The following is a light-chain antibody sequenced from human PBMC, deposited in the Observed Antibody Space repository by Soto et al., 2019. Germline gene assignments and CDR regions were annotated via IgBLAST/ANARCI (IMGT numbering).Light chain of an antibody. CDR3: AAWDDSLNAVL. CDR2: NNN. V-gene: IGLV1-44*01. J-gene: IGLJ2*01. Sequence: QAVVTQPPSASGTPGQRVTISCSGISSNVGTNTVNWYQHLPGTAPKRLIYNNNQRPSGVPDRFSGSKSGTSASLAISGLQSEDEADYYCAAWDDSLNAVLFGGGTKLTVL. CDR1: SSNVGTNT.